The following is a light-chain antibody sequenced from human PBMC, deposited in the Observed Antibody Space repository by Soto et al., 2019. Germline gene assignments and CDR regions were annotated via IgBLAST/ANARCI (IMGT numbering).Light chain of an antibody. Sequence: VFTQSPGTLSLSSGERATLSCRASQSVSSSYLAWYQQNPGQAPRLLIYGASSRSTGIPDRFSGSGSGTDSTLTISRLEPEDSPVYYCQQYGSSPLTFGGGTKV. CDR3: QQYGSSPLT. V-gene: IGKV3-20*01. CDR1: QSVSSSY. J-gene: IGKJ4*01. CDR2: GAS.